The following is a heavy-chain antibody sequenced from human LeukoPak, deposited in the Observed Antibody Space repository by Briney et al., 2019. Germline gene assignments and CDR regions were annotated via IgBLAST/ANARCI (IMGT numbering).Heavy chain of an antibody. V-gene: IGHV4-39*07. J-gene: IGHJ2*01. CDR1: GGSISSSSYY. CDR2: IYYSGST. Sequence: SETLSLTCTVSGGSISSSSYYWGWIRQPPGKGLEWIGSIYYSGSTFDNPSLKSRVTISLDKSRNQFSLKLSSVTAADTAVYYCASNQWPSWYFDLWGRGTLVTVSA. D-gene: IGHD6-19*01. CDR3: ASNQWPSWYFDL.